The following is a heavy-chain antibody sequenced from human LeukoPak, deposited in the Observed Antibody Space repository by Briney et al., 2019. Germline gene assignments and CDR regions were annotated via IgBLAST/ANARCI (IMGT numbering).Heavy chain of an antibody. CDR2: IYFSGST. J-gene: IGHJ4*02. V-gene: IGHV4-31*03. CDR1: GGSISSGGYY. D-gene: IGHD4-11*01. Sequence: SETLSLTCTVSGGSISSGGYYWSWIRQHPGKGLEWIGYIYFSGSTYYNPPLKSRVTISVDTSKNQFSLKLSSVTAADTAVYYCAREGMTTVTIDYWGQGTLVTVSS. CDR3: AREGMTTVTIDY.